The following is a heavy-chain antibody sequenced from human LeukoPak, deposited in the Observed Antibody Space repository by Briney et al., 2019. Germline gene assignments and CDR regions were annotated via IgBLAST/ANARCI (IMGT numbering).Heavy chain of an antibody. CDR1: GFTFSSYT. Sequence: GGSLRLSCAPSGFTFSSYTMNWVRLAPGKGLEWVSSISGSTTYINYADSVKGRFTTSRDNAKTSLYLQMNSLRAEDTATYYCAARPTSEAVAPSDFWGRGTLVTVSP. CDR2: ISGSTTYI. D-gene: IGHD6-19*01. J-gene: IGHJ4*02. CDR3: AARPTSEAVAPSDF. V-gene: IGHV3-21*04.